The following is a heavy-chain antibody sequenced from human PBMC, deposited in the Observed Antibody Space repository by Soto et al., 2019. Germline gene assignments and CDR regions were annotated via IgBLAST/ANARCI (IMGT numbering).Heavy chain of an antibody. D-gene: IGHD3-22*01. CDR1: GFTFSSYG. J-gene: IGHJ4*02. CDR3: ARAPGRYYDSSGSLFDY. Sequence: QVQLVESGGGVVQPGRSLRLSCAASGFTFSSYGMHWVRQAPGKGLAWVAVIWYDGSNKYYADSVKGRFTISRDNSKNTLDLQMNSLRAEDTAVYYWARAPGRYYDSSGSLFDYWGQGTLVTVSS. CDR2: IWYDGSNK. V-gene: IGHV3-33*01.